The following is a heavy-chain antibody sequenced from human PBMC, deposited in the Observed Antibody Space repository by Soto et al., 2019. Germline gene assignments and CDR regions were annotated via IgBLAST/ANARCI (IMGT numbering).Heavy chain of an antibody. CDR3: AKDAIPYNGVWDASDL. CDR2: IGESGTPT. J-gene: IGHJ3*01. Sequence: PGGSLRLSCAASGFTFSSYAMKWVRQAPGKGLEWVSLIGESGTPTYYADSVKGRFTIARDNSGNTLFLEMYSLTAEDTAVYYCAKDAIPYNGVWDASDLRGQGTKVTVSS. V-gene: IGHV3-23*01. CDR1: GFTFSSYA. D-gene: IGHD2-8*01.